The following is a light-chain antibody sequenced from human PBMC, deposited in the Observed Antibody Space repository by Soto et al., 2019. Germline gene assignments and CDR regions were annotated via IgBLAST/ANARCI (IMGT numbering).Light chain of an antibody. CDR1: SSDVGGYNY. J-gene: IGLJ2*01. Sequence: QSALTQPASVSGSPGQSITISCTGTSSDVGGYNYVSWYQQHPGKAPKLMIYEVSNRPSGVSNRFSGSKSGNTSYLTISGLQAEYVADYYCSSYTSSSTLVVFGEGPQLTVL. CDR2: EVS. CDR3: SSYTSSSTLVV. V-gene: IGLV2-14*01.